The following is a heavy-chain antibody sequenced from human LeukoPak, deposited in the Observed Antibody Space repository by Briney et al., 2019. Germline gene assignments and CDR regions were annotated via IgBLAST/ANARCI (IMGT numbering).Heavy chain of an antibody. J-gene: IGHJ4*02. D-gene: IGHD3-3*02. CDR1: GFTFSGYA. CDR3: ARVSIFGVVIPPDY. CDR2: ISSDGTNR. Sequence: GGSLRLSCAASGFTFSGYALHWVRQAPGKGLEWVAVISSDGTNRYYADSVKGRFTTSRDNSKNTVYLQMNSLRAEDTAVYYCARVSIFGVVIPPDYWGQGTLVTVSS. V-gene: IGHV3-30*01.